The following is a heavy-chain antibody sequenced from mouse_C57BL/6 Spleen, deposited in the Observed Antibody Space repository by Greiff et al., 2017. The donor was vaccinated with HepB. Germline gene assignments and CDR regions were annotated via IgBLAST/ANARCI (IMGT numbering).Heavy chain of an antibody. J-gene: IGHJ4*01. CDR2: ISNGGGST. CDR1: GFTFSDYY. V-gene: IGHV5-12*01. Sequence: VMLVESGGGLVQPGGSLKLSCAASGFTFSDYYMYWVRQTPEKRLEWVAYISNGGGSTYYPDTVKGRFTISRDNAKNTLYLQMSRLKSEDTAMYYCARHSTVVARGAMDYWGQGTSVTVSS. D-gene: IGHD1-1*01. CDR3: ARHSTVVARGAMDY.